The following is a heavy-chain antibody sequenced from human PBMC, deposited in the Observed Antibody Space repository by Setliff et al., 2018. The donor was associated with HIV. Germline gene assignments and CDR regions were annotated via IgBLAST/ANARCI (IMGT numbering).Heavy chain of an antibody. CDR2: ISAENGNT. CDR1: GYSFSSYG. Sequence: ASVKVSCKAYGYSFSSYGLNWVRQAPGQGLEWLGWISAENGNTNYAQKFQGRVIMTTDTSTSTAYMELKSLRSDDTAVYFCARDRSPTVAGTLGYWGQGTLVTVSS. J-gene: IGHJ4*02. V-gene: IGHV1-18*01. D-gene: IGHD6-19*01. CDR3: ARDRSPTVAGTLGY.